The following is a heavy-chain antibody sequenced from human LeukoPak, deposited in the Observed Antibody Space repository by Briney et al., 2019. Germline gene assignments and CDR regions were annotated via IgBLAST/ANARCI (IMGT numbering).Heavy chain of an antibody. CDR1: GFTFDDYA. CDR3: ARDRGGGDLDYFDY. V-gene: IGHV3-66*01. Sequence: GGSLRLSCAASGFTFDDYAMHWVRQAPGKGLEWVSVIYSGGYTYYTDSVKGRFTISRDNSKNTLYLQMNSLRADDTAVYYCARDRGGGDLDYFDYWGQGTLVTVSS. J-gene: IGHJ4*02. CDR2: IYSGGYT. D-gene: IGHD4-17*01.